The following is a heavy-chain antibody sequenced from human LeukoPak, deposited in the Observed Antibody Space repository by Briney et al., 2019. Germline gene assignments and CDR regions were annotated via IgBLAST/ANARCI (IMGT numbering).Heavy chain of an antibody. J-gene: IGHJ6*02. D-gene: IGHD2-15*01. CDR3: ARGAMVAATRSYYYGMDV. CDR1: GFTFSSYG. V-gene: IGHV3-30*03. Sequence: GGSLRLSCAASGFTFSSYGMHWVRQAPGKGLEWVAVISYDGSNQYYADSVKGRFTISRNNSKNTLYLQMNSLRAGDTAVYFCARGAMVAATRSYYYGMDVWGQGTTVTVSS. CDR2: ISYDGSNQ.